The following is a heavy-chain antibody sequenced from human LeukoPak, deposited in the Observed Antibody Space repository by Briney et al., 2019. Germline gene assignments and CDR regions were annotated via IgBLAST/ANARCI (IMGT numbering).Heavy chain of an antibody. CDR3: ARAPITSPFYFDS. CDR1: GFSFDEHG. D-gene: IGHD2-2*01. J-gene: IGHJ4*02. CDR2: INWSGGST. V-gene: IGHV3-20*04. Sequence: PGGSLRLSCTASGFSFDEHGMSWVRQVPGKGLEWVSGINWSGGSTGYADPLRGRFTISRDNAKNSLYLQMDSLRAEDTALYYCARAPITSPFYFDSWGQGTLVTVFS.